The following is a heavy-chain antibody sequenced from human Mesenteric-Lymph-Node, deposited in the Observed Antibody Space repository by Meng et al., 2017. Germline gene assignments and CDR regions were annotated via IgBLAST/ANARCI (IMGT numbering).Heavy chain of an antibody. CDR2: VNPNSGGT. V-gene: IGHV1-2*06. CDR3: ARGRYDYLWGSYQYGMDV. D-gene: IGHD3-16*01. Sequence: ASVKVSCKASGYRFTGFYIHWVRQAPGQGLEWMGRVNPNSGGTNYAHKFLGRVTMTRDTSINTTYLELSRLRSDDTAVYYCARGRYDYLWGSYQYGMDVWGQGTTVTVSS. CDR1: GYRFTGFY. J-gene: IGHJ6*02.